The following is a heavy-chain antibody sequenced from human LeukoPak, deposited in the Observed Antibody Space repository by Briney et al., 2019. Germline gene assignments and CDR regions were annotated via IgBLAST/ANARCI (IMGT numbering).Heavy chain of an antibody. V-gene: IGHV4-59*08. J-gene: IGHJ4*02. D-gene: IGHD3-16*01. Sequence: SETQSLTCTVSGGSMRSYYWSWIRQPPGKGLEWIGYVYYSGSTNYNPSLKSRVTISVDTSKNQFSLNLSSVTAADTAVYYCARGGYYFDYWGQGSLVTVSS. CDR3: ARGGYYFDY. CDR2: VYYSGST. CDR1: GGSMRSYY.